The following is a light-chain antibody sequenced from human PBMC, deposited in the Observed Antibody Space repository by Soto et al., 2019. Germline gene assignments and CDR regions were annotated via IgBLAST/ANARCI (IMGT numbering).Light chain of an antibody. CDR2: AAF. J-gene: IGKJ5*01. CDR3: QQAVSLPIT. CDR1: QPVSSW. Sequence: DIQMTQSPSSVSASVGDRVTITCRASQPVSSWLAWYQQKPGNAPKLLISAAFNLQSGVPSRFSGSGSGTDFTLTISSLHPEDIATYYCQQAVSLPITFGQGTRLEMK. V-gene: IGKV1-12*01.